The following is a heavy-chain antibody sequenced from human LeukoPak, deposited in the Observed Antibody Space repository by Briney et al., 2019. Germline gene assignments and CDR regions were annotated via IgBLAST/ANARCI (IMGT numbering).Heavy chain of an antibody. J-gene: IGHJ5*02. Sequence: GGSLRLSCAASGFTFSAYGMHWVRQAPGKGLEWVAVIWSDGSNKFYADSVRGRFTISRDNSKNTLYLQMNSLRAEDTAVYYCARDSLSGGSGWWGSWFDPWGQGTLVTVSS. CDR1: GFTFSAYG. CDR2: IWSDGSNK. D-gene: IGHD6-19*01. V-gene: IGHV3-33*08. CDR3: ARDSLSGGSGWWGSWFDP.